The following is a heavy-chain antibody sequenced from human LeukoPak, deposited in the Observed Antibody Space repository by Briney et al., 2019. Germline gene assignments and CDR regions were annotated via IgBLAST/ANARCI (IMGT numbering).Heavy chain of an antibody. V-gene: IGHV4-34*01. Sequence: SETLSLTCAVYGGSFSGYYWSWIRQPPGKGLEWVGEINHSGSTNYNPSLKSRVTISVDPSKNQFSLKLSSVTAADTAVYYCARAGDGYNYPYYYYGMDVWGQGTTVTVSS. CDR3: ARAGDGYNYPYYYYGMDV. CDR1: GGSFSGYY. J-gene: IGHJ6*02. CDR2: INHSGST. D-gene: IGHD5-24*01.